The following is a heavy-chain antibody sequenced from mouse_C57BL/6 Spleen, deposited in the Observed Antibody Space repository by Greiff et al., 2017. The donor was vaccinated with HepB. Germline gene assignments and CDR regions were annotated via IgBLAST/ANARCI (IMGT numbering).Heavy chain of an antibody. CDR2: IRSKSNNYAT. CDR3: GRGSTTAYFDY. J-gene: IGHJ2*01. D-gene: IGHD1-2*01. Sequence: EVKLMESGGGLVQPKGSLKLSCAASGFSFNTYAMNWVRQAPGKGLEWVARIRSKSNNYATYYADSVKDRFTISRDDSESMLYLQMNNLKTEDTAMYYCGRGSTTAYFDYWGQGTTLTVSS. CDR1: GFSFNTYA. V-gene: IGHV10-1*01.